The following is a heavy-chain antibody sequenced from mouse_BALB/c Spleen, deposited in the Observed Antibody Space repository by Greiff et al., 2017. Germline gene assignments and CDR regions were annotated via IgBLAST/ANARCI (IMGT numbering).Heavy chain of an antibody. Sequence: VKLMESGPGLVQPSQSLSITCTVSGFSLTSYGVHWVRQSPGKGLEWLGVIWSGGSTDYNAAFISRLSISKDNSKSQVFFKMNSLQANDTAIYYCASHYYGSLYAMDYWGQGTSVTVSS. V-gene: IGHV2-2*02. J-gene: IGHJ4*01. CDR2: IWSGGST. D-gene: IGHD1-2*01. CDR3: ASHYYGSLYAMDY. CDR1: GFSLTSYG.